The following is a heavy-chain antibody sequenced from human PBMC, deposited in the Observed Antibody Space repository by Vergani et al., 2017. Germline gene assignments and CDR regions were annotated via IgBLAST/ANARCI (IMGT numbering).Heavy chain of an antibody. CDR1: GGSISSGRYY. Sequence: QVQLQESGPGLVKPSQTLSLTCTVSGGSISSGRYYWNWIRQPAGKGLEWIGRIYTSGSTNYNPSLKSRVTISGDTSKKQFSLKLSSVTAADTAVYYCARSSGFGELRNKVNWFDPWGQGTLVTVSS. D-gene: IGHD3-10*01. J-gene: IGHJ5*02. V-gene: IGHV4-61*02. CDR2: IYTSGST. CDR3: ARSSGFGELRNKVNWFDP.